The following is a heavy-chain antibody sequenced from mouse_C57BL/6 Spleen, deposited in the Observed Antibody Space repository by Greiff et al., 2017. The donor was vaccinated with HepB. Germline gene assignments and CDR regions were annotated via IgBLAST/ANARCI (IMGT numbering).Heavy chain of an antibody. CDR3: APGDYYGSSLDY. CDR1: GYAFSSSW. D-gene: IGHD1-1*01. Sequence: VQLQESGPELVKPGASVKISCKASGYAFSSSWMNWVKQRPGKGLEWIGRIYPGDGDTNYNGKFKGKATLTADKSSSTAYMQLSSLTSEDSAVYFCAPGDYYGSSLDYWGQGTTLTVSS. J-gene: IGHJ2*01. CDR2: IYPGDGDT. V-gene: IGHV1-82*01.